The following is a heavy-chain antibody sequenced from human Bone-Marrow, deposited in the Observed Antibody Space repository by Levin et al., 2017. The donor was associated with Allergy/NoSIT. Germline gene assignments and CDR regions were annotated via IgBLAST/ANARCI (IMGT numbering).Heavy chain of an antibody. CDR2: IYYSGST. J-gene: IGHJ2*01. CDR3: ARLWVVATRARYFDL. D-gene: IGHD5-12*01. V-gene: IGHV4-39*01. CDR1: GGSISSSSYY. Sequence: SETLSLTCTVSGGSISSSSYYWGWIRQPPGKGLEWIGSIYYSGSTYYNPSLKSRVTISVDTSKNQFSLKLSSVTAADTAVYYCARLWVVATRARYFDLWGRGILVTVSS.